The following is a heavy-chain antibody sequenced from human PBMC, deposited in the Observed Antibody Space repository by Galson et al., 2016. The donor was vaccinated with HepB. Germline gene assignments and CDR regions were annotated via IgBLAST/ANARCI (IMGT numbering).Heavy chain of an antibody. CDR1: GFTFSSCW. Sequence: SLRLSCAASGFTFSSCWMTWVRQAPGKGLAWVATIKQDGSEKYSVDSVMGRITTFRDNPKNSLYLQMNSLRAEDTAVYYCAREGLSDYGDYKYYYYALDVWGQGTTFTFSS. J-gene: IGHJ6*02. V-gene: IGHV3-7*01. CDR3: AREGLSDYGDYKYYYYALDV. D-gene: IGHD4-17*01. CDR2: IKQDGSEK.